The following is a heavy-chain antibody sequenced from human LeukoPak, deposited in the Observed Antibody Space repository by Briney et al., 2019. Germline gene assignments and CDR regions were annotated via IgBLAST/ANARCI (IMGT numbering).Heavy chain of an antibody. J-gene: IGHJ4*02. CDR1: GGSISSGSHY. Sequence: SQTLSLTCTVSGGSISSGSHYWSWIRQPAGKGLEWIGRIYTSGSTHYNPSLKSRVTISVDTSKNQFSLKLSSVTAADTAVYYCARTAMGPWGYFDYWGQGTLVTVSS. V-gene: IGHV4-61*02. D-gene: IGHD5-18*01. CDR3: ARTAMGPWGYFDY. CDR2: IYTSGST.